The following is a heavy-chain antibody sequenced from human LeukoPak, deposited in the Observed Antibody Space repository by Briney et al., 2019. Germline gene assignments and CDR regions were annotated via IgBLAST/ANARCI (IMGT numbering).Heavy chain of an antibody. CDR3: ANGYYGGYFDY. CDR2: ISGSGGSI. Sequence: TGGSLRLSCAASGFIFSDYYMTWIRQAPGEGLEWLSYISGSGGSIYYTDSVKGRFTISRDNSKNTLYLQMNSLRVEDTAVYYCANGYYGGYFDYWGQGTLVTVSS. V-gene: IGHV3-11*01. CDR1: GFIFSDYY. D-gene: IGHD2/OR15-2a*01. J-gene: IGHJ4*02.